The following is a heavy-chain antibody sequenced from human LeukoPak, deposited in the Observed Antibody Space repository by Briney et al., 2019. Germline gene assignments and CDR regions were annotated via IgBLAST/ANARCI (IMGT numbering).Heavy chain of an antibody. J-gene: IGHJ3*02. D-gene: IGHD3-3*01. CDR2: IYYSGST. Sequence: SETLSLTCTVSGGSISSSSYYWGWIRQPPGKGLEWIGSIYYSGSTYYNPSLKSRVTISVGTSKNQFSLKLSSVTAADTAVYYCARPGRFLEWLGAFDIWGQGTMVTVSS. CDR3: ARPGRFLEWLGAFDI. CDR1: GGSISSSSYY. V-gene: IGHV4-39*01.